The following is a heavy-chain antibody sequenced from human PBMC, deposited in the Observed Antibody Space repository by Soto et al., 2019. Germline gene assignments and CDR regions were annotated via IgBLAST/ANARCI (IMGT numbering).Heavy chain of an antibody. CDR3: ARDGSGSYYADY. V-gene: IGHV3-21*01. CDR1: GFTFSSYS. D-gene: IGHD1-26*01. Sequence: EVQLVDSGGGLVKPGGSLRLSCAASGFTFSSYSMNWVRQAPGKGLEWVSSISSSSSYIYYADSVKGRFTISRDNAKNSLYLQMNSLRADDTAVYYCARDGSGSYYADYWGQGTLVTVSS. CDR2: ISSSSSYI. J-gene: IGHJ4*02.